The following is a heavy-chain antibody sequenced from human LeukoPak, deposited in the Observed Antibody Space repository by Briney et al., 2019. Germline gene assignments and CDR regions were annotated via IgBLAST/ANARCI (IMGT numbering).Heavy chain of an antibody. J-gene: IGHJ5*02. V-gene: IGHV5-51*01. CDR1: GYSFTSYW. CDR3: ARRITMVRGASNWFDP. CDR2: IYPGDSDT. Sequence: GESLKISCKGSGYSFTSYWIGWVRQMPGKGLEWMGIIYPGDSDTRYSPSFQGQVTISADKSISTAYLQWSSLKASDTAMYYCARRITMVRGASNWFDPWGQGTLVTASS. D-gene: IGHD3-10*01.